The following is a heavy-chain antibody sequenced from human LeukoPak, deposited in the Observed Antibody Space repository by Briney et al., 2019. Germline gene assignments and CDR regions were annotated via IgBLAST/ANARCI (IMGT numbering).Heavy chain of an antibody. CDR1: GYSISSGYY. Sequence: SETLSLTCAVSGYSISSGYYWGWIRQPPGKGLEWSGSIYHSGSTYYNPSLKSRLTISVDTSKHQFSLKLSSVTAADTAVYYCASRRHRSAWFDPWGQGTLVTVSS. V-gene: IGHV4-38-2*01. CDR3: ASRRHRSAWFDP. CDR2: IYHSGST. J-gene: IGHJ5*02.